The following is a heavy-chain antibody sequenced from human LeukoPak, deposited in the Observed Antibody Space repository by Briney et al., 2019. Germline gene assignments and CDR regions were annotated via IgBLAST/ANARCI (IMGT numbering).Heavy chain of an antibody. D-gene: IGHD3-3*01. V-gene: IGHV3-7*01. Sequence: GGSLRLSCAASGFTFSSYEMNWVRQAPGKGLEWVANIKQDGSEKYYVDSVKGRFTISRDNAKNSLYLQMNSLRAEDTAVYFCARERLGDDIYFDLWGRGTLVTVSS. J-gene: IGHJ2*01. CDR3: ARERLGDDIYFDL. CDR1: GFTFSSYE. CDR2: IKQDGSEK.